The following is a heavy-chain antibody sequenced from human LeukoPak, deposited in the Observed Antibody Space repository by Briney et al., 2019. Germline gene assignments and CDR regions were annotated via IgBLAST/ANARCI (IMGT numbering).Heavy chain of an antibody. V-gene: IGHV3-30-3*01. CDR3: ARDLIVDGGNTLAY. Sequence: GGSLRLSCAASGFTFSSYAMHWVRQAPGKGLEWVAVISYDGSNKYYADSVKGRFTISRDNSKNTLYLQMNSLRAEDTAVYYCARDLIVDGGNTLAYWGQGTLVTVSS. D-gene: IGHD4-23*01. CDR2: ISYDGSNK. J-gene: IGHJ4*02. CDR1: GFTFSSYA.